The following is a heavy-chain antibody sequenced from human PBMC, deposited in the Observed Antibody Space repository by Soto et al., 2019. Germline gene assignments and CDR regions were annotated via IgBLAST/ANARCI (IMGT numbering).Heavy chain of an antibody. CDR2: IGPSSGST. D-gene: IGHD4-4*01. Sequence: GASVKVSCKASGYTFTSYTISWVRQAAGQGLEWVGWIGPSSGSTDFARNLRDRITMTTDTSTSTAYMELRSLRSDDTAVYYCARDTGNFFDYWGQGTLVTVSS. CDR1: GYTFTSYT. J-gene: IGHJ4*02. V-gene: IGHV1-18*01. CDR3: ARDTGNFFDY.